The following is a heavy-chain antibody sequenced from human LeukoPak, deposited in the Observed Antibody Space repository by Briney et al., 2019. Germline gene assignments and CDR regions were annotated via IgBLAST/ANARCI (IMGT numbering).Heavy chain of an antibody. CDR2: INPNSGGT. D-gene: IGHD3-9*01. CDR1: GYTFTGYY. V-gene: IGHV1-2*02. CDR3: ARLLLTGYSHDY. Sequence: PRASVKVSCKASGYTFTGYYMHWVRQAPGQGLEWMGWINPNSGGTNYAQKFQGRVTMTRDTSISTAYMELSRLRSDDTAVYYCARLLLTGYSHDYWGQGTLVTVSS. J-gene: IGHJ4*02.